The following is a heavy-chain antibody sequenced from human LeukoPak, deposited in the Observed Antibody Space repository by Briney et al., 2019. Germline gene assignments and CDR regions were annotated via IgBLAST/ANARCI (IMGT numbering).Heavy chain of an antibody. Sequence: GRSLRLSCAASGFTFSSYAMHWVRQAPGKGLEWVAVISYDGSNKYYADSVKGRFTISRDNSKNTLYLQMNSLRAEDTAVYYCARDGGSAAYDFYYWGQGTLVTVSS. J-gene: IGHJ4*02. V-gene: IGHV3-30-3*01. CDR2: ISYDGSNK. D-gene: IGHD2-2*01. CDR1: GFTFSSYA. CDR3: ARDGGSAAYDFYY.